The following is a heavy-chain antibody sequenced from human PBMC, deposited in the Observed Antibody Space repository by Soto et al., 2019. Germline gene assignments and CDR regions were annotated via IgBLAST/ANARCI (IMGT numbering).Heavy chain of an antibody. J-gene: IGHJ4*02. Sequence: GGSLRLSCAASGFTFSSYWMHWVRQAPGKGLVWVSRINSDGSSTSYADSVKGRFTISRDNAKNTLYLQMNSLRAEDTAVYYCARGRITIFGVVNYWGQGTLVTVSS. CDR3: ARGRITIFGVVNY. D-gene: IGHD3-3*01. V-gene: IGHV3-74*01. CDR2: INSDGSST. CDR1: GFTFSSYW.